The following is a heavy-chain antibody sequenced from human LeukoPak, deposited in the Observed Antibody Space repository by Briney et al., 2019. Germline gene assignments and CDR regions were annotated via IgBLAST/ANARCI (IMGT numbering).Heavy chain of an antibody. CDR1: GFTFRNYV. V-gene: IGHV3-21*01. CDR3: ARDTRLRP. J-gene: IGHJ5*02. Sequence: PGGSLRLSCAVSGFTFRNYVMSWVRQAPGKGLEWVSSISSSSSYIYYADSVKGRFTISRDNAKNSLYLQMNSLRAEDTAVYYCARDTRLRPWGQGTLVTVSS. D-gene: IGHD3-16*01. CDR2: ISSSSSYI.